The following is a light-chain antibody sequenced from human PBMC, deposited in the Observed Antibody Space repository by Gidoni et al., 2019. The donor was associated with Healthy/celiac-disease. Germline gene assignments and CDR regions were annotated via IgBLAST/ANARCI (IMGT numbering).Light chain of an antibody. CDR2: LGS. CDR1: QSLLHSNGYSY. J-gene: IGKJ4*01. V-gene: IGKV2-28*01. CDR3: MQALQTPLT. Sequence: IVMTPSPLSLPVTPREPASISCRSSQSLLHSNGYSYLGWYLQKPGQSPQLLIYLGSTRASGVPDRFSGSGAGTDVTLKISRVEAEDVGVYYCMQALQTPLTFGGGTKVEIK.